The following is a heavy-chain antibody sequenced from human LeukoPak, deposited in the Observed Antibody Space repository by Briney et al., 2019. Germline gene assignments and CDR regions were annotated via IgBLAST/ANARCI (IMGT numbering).Heavy chain of an antibody. Sequence: SETLSLTFTVSDASISSHYWSWIRQPPGKGLEWIGYIYYSGSTNYNPSLTSRVNISVDTYKNQFSLKLSSENAADTAVYYCARETGNSSSLLDYWGQGTLVTVSS. CDR2: IYYSGST. J-gene: IGHJ4*02. CDR1: DASISSHY. CDR3: ARETGNSSSLLDY. D-gene: IGHD6-13*01. V-gene: IGHV4-59*11.